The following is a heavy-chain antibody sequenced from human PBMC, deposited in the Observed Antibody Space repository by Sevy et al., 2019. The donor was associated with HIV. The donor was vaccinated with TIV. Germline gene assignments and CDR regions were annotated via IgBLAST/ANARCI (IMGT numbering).Heavy chain of an antibody. D-gene: IGHD3-9*01. J-gene: IGHJ4*02. CDR3: AKSHFDWLFLFDY. V-gene: IGHV3-48*03. Sequence: GGSLRLSCAASGFTFETYEMNWVRQAPGKGLEWISHISRSGANIYYADSVKGRFTISRDNVKNSVSLHMNNLRAEDTAVYYCAKSHFDWLFLFDYWGQGTLVTVSS. CDR2: ISRSGANI. CDR1: GFTFETYE.